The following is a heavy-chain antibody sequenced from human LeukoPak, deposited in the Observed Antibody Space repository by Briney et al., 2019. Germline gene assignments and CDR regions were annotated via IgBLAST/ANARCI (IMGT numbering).Heavy chain of an antibody. Sequence: SETLSLTCTVSGGSISSYYWSWIRQPAGKGLEWIGRIYTSGSTNYNPSLTSPVTMSVDTSKNQFSLKLSSVTAADTAVYYCAREGIAARPRNYYYMDVWGKGTTVTVSS. D-gene: IGHD6-13*01. CDR1: GGSISSYY. J-gene: IGHJ6*03. CDR3: AREGIAARPRNYYYMDV. V-gene: IGHV4-4*07. CDR2: IYTSGST.